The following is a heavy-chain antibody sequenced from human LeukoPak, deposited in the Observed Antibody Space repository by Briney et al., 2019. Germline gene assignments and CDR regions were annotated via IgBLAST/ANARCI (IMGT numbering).Heavy chain of an antibody. V-gene: IGHV7-4-1*02. CDR3: ARDLRSPYYYYMDV. Sequence: ASVKVSCKASGYTFTSYAMNWVRQAPGQGLEWMGWINTNTGNPTYAQGFTGRFVFSLDTSVSTAYLQISSLKAEDTAVYYCARDLRSPYYYYMDVWGKGTTVTVSS. CDR1: GYTFTSYA. D-gene: IGHD4-17*01. J-gene: IGHJ6*03. CDR2: INTNTGNP.